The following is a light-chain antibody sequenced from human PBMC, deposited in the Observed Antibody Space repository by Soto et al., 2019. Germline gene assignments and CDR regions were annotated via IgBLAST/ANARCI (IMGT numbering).Light chain of an antibody. Sequence: EIVLTQSPGTLSLSPGERATLSCMASQSISSSYLAWYQQKPGQAPRLLIYGASNRATGIPDRFSGSGSGTDFTLAINRLEPEDFAVYYCQQYGSSSYTFGQGTKLDIK. CDR1: QSISSSY. CDR2: GAS. CDR3: QQYGSSSYT. V-gene: IGKV3-20*01. J-gene: IGKJ2*01.